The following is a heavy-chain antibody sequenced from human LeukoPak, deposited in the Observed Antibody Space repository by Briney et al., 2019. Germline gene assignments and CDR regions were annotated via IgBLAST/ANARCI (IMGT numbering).Heavy chain of an antibody. CDR2: IYYSGST. Sequence: SETLSLTCTVSGGSISSGGYYWNWIRQHPGKGLEWIGYIYYSGSTYYNPSLKSRVTISVDTSKNQCSLKLSSVTAADTAVYYCARVGTGHDSSGYYPYYFDYWGQGTLVTASS. V-gene: IGHV4-31*03. D-gene: IGHD3-22*01. CDR1: GGSISSGGYY. CDR3: ARVGTGHDSSGYYPYYFDY. J-gene: IGHJ4*02.